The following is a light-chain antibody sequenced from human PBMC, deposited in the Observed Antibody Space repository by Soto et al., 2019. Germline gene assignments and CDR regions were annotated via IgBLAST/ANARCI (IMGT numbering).Light chain of an antibody. Sequence: IVMTQSPVSPPVTPGEPASISCKSSQSLLHSDGYKYLDWYVQKAGQSPQLLIYLGSHRASGVPDRISGSGSGTDFTLKISKVEADDVGVYYCMQTLQTPFTFGPGTKVDIK. CDR3: MQTLQTPFT. J-gene: IGKJ3*01. CDR2: LGS. CDR1: QSLLHSDGYKY. V-gene: IGKV2-28*01.